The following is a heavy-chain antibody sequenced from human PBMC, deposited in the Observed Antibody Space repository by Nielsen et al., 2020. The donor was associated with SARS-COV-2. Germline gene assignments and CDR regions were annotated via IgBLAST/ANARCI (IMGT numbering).Heavy chain of an antibody. V-gene: IGHV3-30-3*01. Sequence: GESLKISCAASGFTFSSYAMHWVRQAPGKGLEWVAVISYDGSNKYYADSVKGRFTISRDNAKNSLYLQMNSLRAEDTALYYCAKVYGDQKDAFDIWGQGTMVTVSS. CDR1: GFTFSSYA. CDR3: AKVYGDQKDAFDI. D-gene: IGHD4-17*01. CDR2: ISYDGSNK. J-gene: IGHJ3*02.